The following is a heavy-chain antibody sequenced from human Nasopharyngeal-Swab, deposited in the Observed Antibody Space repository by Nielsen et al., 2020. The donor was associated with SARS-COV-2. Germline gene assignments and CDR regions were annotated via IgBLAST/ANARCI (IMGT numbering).Heavy chain of an antibody. CDR1: GFTFSNYA. D-gene: IGHD5-12*01. CDR2: ISFDGSKK. Sequence: GGSLRLSCTASGFTFSNYAMHWVRQAPGKGLEWVAVISFDGSKKYYADSVKGRFTISRDSSKNTLYLQMNSLRAEDTAVYYCAGDTSVDIVLLYYGMDVWGQGTTVTVSS. V-gene: IGHV3-30*04. J-gene: IGHJ6*02. CDR3: AGDTSVDIVLLYYGMDV.